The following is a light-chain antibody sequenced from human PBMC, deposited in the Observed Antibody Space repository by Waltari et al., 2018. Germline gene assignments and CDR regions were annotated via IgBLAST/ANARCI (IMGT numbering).Light chain of an antibody. V-gene: IGKV1-8*01. J-gene: IGKJ1*01. CDR3: QQYYSYPVT. Sequence: AIRLTQSPSSLAASTGDRVTITCRASQGVGSYLAWYQQTSGRAPKLLLYASSSLEAEVPSRFGGSGSGTDFTLTISCLQSEDFASYFCQQYYSYPVTFGQGTRV. CDR2: ASS. CDR1: QGVGSY.